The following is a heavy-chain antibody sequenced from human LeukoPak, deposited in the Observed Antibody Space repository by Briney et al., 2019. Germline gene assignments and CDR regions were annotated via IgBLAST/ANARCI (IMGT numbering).Heavy chain of an antibody. V-gene: IGHV4-59*01. CDR1: GGSISSYY. D-gene: IGHD2-15*01. J-gene: IGHJ6*03. Sequence: SETLSLTCTVSGGSISSYYWSWIRQPPGKGLEWIGYIYYSGSTNYNPSLKSRVTISVDTSKNQFSLKLSSVTAADTAVYYCAREGVVVAATLPRSYYMDVWGKGTTPTVSS. CDR3: AREGVVVAATLPRSYYMDV. CDR2: IYYSGST.